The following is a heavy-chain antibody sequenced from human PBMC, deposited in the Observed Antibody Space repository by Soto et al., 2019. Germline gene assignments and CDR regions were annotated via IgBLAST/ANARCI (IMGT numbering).Heavy chain of an antibody. D-gene: IGHD4-17*01. Sequence: SATLSLPCPVSGGSFISNSYYWGWIRQPPGKGLEWIGSIYYSGTTYYNPSLKSRVTITVDTSKSQFSLKLSSVTAADTAVYYCARHYPTTPYFDFWGQGTLVTVSS. CDR3: ARHYPTTPYFDF. J-gene: IGHJ4*02. V-gene: IGHV4-39*01. CDR2: IYYSGTT. CDR1: GGSFISNSYY.